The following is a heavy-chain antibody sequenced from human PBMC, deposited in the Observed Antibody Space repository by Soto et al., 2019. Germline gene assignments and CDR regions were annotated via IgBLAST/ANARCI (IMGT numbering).Heavy chain of an antibody. Sequence: GASVKVSCKASGYTFTSYYIHWVRQAPGQGLEWMGIINPGGGSTSYAQNFQGRVTMTRDTSTSTVYMELSSLRSEDTAVYYCAGERPATFDHWGQGTLVTVSS. CDR2: INPGGGST. D-gene: IGHD2-2*01. CDR3: AGERPATFDH. CDR1: GYTFTSYY. V-gene: IGHV1-46*01. J-gene: IGHJ4*02.